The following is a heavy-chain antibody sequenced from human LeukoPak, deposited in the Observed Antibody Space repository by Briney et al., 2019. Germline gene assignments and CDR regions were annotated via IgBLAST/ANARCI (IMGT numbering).Heavy chain of an antibody. J-gene: IGHJ4*02. CDR1: GFTFSSYA. CDR2: ISYDGSNK. D-gene: IGHD6-13*01. Sequence: PGGFLRLSCAASGFTFSSYAMHWVRQAPGKGLEWVAVISYDGSNKYYADSVKGRFTISRDNSKNTLYLQMNSLRAEDTAVYYCARDQYSSSWYGVGLFDYWGQGTLVTVSS. V-gene: IGHV3-30*04. CDR3: ARDQYSSSWYGVGLFDY.